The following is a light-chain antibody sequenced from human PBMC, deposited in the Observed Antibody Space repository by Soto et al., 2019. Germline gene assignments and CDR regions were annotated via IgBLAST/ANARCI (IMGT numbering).Light chain of an antibody. Sequence: DIQMTQSPSTLSASVGDRVTIACRASQSISTCLAWYQQKPGKAPKLLIYKASILESGVPSRFSGSGSATEFTLAISSLQPEDFASYSCQQYETFPLTCGGGTKEEIK. CDR1: QSISTC. CDR3: QQYETFPLT. CDR2: KAS. J-gene: IGKJ4*01. V-gene: IGKV1-5*03.